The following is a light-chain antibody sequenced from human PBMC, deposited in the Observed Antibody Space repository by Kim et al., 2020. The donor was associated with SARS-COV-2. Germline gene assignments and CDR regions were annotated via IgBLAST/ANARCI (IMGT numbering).Light chain of an antibody. J-gene: IGKJ1*01. V-gene: IGKV2-24*01. CDR1: QNLEHSDGHTY. Sequence: PASITCRSSQNLEHSDGHTYLSWLQRRPGQSPRLLIYQISNRFSGVPDRFSGSGAGTDFTLKISRVEAEDVGLYYCMQSTQCPRTFGQGTKVDIK. CDR2: QIS. CDR3: MQSTQCPRT.